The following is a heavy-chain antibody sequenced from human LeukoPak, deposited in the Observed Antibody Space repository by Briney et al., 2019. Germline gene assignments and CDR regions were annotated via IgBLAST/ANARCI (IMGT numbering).Heavy chain of an antibody. V-gene: IGHV3-30-3*01. CDR1: GFTFSSYA. D-gene: IGHD2-2*02. CDR2: ISYDGSNK. CDR3: ARDGGRDIVVVPAVISPTVYPVEVYYYGMDV. Sequence: PGGSLRLSCAASGFTFSSYAMHWVRQAPGKGLEWVAVISYDGSNKYYADSVKGRFTISRDNSKNTLYLQMNSLRAEDTAVYYCARDGGRDIVVVPAVISPTVYPVEVYYYGMDVWGQGTTVTVSS. J-gene: IGHJ6*02.